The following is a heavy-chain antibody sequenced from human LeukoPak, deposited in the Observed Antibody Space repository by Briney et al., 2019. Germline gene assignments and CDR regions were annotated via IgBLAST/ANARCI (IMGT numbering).Heavy chain of an antibody. CDR1: GFTVSSNY. V-gene: IGHV3-11*01. J-gene: IGHJ6*02. Sequence: GGSLRLSCAASGFTVSSNYMSWIRQAPGKGLEWVSYISSSGSTIYYADSVKGRFTISRDNAKNSLYLHMNSLRAEDTAVYYCARAPIEHSYGYGMDVWGQGTTVTVSS. D-gene: IGHD5-18*01. CDR2: ISSSGSTI. CDR3: ARAPIEHSYGYGMDV.